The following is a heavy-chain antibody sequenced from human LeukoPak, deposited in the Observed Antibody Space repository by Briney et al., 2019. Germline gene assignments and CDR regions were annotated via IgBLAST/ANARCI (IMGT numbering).Heavy chain of an antibody. Sequence: SETLSLTCTVSGGSISSSSYYWGWIRQPPGKGLEWIGSIYYSGSTYYNPSLKSRVTMSVDTSKNQFSLKLSSVTAADTAVYYCVKDFGRIRGTPDSWGQGTLVTVSS. D-gene: IGHD3-3*01. CDR3: VKDFGRIRGTPDS. V-gene: IGHV4-39*01. CDR2: IYYSGST. J-gene: IGHJ4*02. CDR1: GGSISSSSYY.